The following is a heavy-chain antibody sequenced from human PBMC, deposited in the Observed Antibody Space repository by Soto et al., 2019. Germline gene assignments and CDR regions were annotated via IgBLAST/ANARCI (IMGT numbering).Heavy chain of an antibody. Sequence: PSETLSLTCTVSGGSISYGYYWTWIRQHPGKGLEWIGSISASGSTSYNPSLKSRLTVSVGKSKNQFSLNLRSVTAADTAVYYCARRDRSGFSYWLDTWGQGTLVTVSS. CDR1: GGSISYGYY. D-gene: IGHD3-22*01. CDR3: ARRDRSGFSYWLDT. J-gene: IGHJ5*02. CDR2: ISASGST. V-gene: IGHV4-31*03.